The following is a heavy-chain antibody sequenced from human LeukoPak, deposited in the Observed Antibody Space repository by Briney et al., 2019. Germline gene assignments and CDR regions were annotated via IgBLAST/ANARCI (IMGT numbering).Heavy chain of an antibody. CDR3: ARMGAIAGASANPDH. Sequence: PSETLSLTCAVYGGSFSGYYWSWIRQPPGKGLEWIGEINHSGSTNYNPSLKSRVTMSVDTSKRQFSLKLRSVTAADTAVYYCARMGAIAGASANPDHWGQGPLVTVSS. V-gene: IGHV4-34*01. J-gene: IGHJ4*02. CDR1: GGSFSGYY. D-gene: IGHD4/OR15-4a*01. CDR2: INHSGST.